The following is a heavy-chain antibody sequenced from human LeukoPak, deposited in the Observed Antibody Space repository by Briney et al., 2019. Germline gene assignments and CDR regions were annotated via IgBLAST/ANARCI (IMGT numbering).Heavy chain of an antibody. CDR3: AKGAASALVDWFDP. CDR2: VTGSGGGT. Sequence: GGSLRLSCAASGFIFSNYAMMWVRQAPGKGLEWVSSVTGSGGGTFYADSVKGRFTISRDNSQNTLYLQMNSLGAEDTAVYYCAKGAASALVDWFDPWGQGTLVTGSS. D-gene: IGHD6-25*01. V-gene: IGHV3-23*01. J-gene: IGHJ5*02. CDR1: GFIFSNYA.